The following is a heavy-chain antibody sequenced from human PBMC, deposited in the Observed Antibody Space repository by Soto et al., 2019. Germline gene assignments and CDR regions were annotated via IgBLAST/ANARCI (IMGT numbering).Heavy chain of an antibody. V-gene: IGHV4-59*08. CDR1: GGFISNYY. CDR3: TRDRMIRGAYYGMDV. D-gene: IGHD3-10*01. Sequence: PSETLSLTCNVSGGFISNYYWSWIRQPPGKGLEWIGYIYYSGSTNYNPSIKSRVTISIDASKNQLSLRLNSVTAADTAVYYCTRDRMIRGAYYGMDVWGQGTTVTVSS. J-gene: IGHJ6*02. CDR2: IYYSGST.